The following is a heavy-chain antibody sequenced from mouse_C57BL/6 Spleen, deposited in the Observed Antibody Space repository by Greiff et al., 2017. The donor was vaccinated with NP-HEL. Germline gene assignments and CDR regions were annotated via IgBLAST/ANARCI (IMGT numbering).Heavy chain of an antibody. Sequence: VQLQQSGPELVKPGASVKLSCKASGYTFTSYDINWVKQRPGQGLEWIGWIYPRDGSTKYNEKFKGKATLTVDTSSSTAYMELHSLTSEDSAVYFCARGDSNYADYAMDYWGQGTSVTVSS. V-gene: IGHV1-85*01. CDR2: IYPRDGST. J-gene: IGHJ4*01. CDR1: GYTFTSYD. CDR3: ARGDSNYADYAMDY. D-gene: IGHD2-5*01.